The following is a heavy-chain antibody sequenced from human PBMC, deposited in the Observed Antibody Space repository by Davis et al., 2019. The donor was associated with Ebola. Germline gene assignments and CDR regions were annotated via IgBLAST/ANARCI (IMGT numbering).Heavy chain of an antibody. D-gene: IGHD3-9*01. V-gene: IGHV3-11*06. CDR3: ARDVARNYDIFGFDY. CDR1: GFTFSDYY. J-gene: IGHJ4*02. Sequence: GESLKISCAASGFTFSDYYMSWIRQAPGKGLEWVSYISSSSSYTNYADSVKGRFTISRDNAKNSLYLQMNSLRAEDTAVYYCARDVARNYDIFGFDYWGQGTLVTVSS. CDR2: ISSSSSYT.